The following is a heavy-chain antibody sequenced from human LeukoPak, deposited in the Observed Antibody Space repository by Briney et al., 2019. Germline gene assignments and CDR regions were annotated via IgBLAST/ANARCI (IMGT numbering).Heavy chain of an antibody. CDR3: ARQEYCSGASCYTWFDP. CDR2: IYSADSDI. V-gene: IGHV5-51*01. CDR1: GYSIKKYW. Sequence: GGALKISCKGSGYSIKKYWNAWGRPMPGEGLGGVGVIYSADSDIRYSPSFQGQVTISADKSISTAYLQWNSLKASDTAMYYCARQEYCSGASCYTWFDPWGQGTLVTVSS. J-gene: IGHJ5*02. D-gene: IGHD2-15*01.